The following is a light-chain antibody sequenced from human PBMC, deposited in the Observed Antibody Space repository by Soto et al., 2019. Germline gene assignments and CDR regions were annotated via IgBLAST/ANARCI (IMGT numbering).Light chain of an antibody. Sequence: EIVLTHSPAALSLSPGETATLSCRASQSVSSYLVWYQQKPGQAPRLLIYDASNRDTGIPARFSGSGSGTEFTHTISSLEPEDFAGYYWQKRSNWPPLTFGGGTKVEIK. CDR1: QSVSSY. J-gene: IGKJ4*01. V-gene: IGKV3-11*01. CDR3: QKRSNWPPLT. CDR2: DAS.